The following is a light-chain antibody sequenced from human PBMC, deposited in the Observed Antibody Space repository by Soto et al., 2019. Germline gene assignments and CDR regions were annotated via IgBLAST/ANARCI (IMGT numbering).Light chain of an antibody. CDR3: SSYTQFSTLV. CDR1: SSDVGAYNY. V-gene: IGLV2-14*01. CDR2: EVS. Sequence: QSALTQPASESGSPGQSITISCTGTSSDVGAYNYVSWYRQHPGKAPKLMIYEVSNRPSGISHRFSGSKSGNTASLTISGLQAEDEADYYCSSYTQFSTLVFGGGTKLTVL. J-gene: IGLJ3*02.